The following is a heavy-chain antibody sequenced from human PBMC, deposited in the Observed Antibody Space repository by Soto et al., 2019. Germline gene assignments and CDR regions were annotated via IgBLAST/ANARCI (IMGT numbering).Heavy chain of an antibody. CDR3: ARHRITMVRGARYNWFDP. Sequence: SETLSLTCTVSGGSISSGDYYWSWIRQPPGKGLEWIGYIYYSGSTYYNPSLKSRVTISVDTSKNQFSLKLSSVTAADTAVYYCARHRITMVRGARYNWFDPWGQGTLVTVSS. CDR1: GGSISSGDYY. CDR2: IYYSGST. D-gene: IGHD3-10*01. J-gene: IGHJ5*02. V-gene: IGHV4-30-4*01.